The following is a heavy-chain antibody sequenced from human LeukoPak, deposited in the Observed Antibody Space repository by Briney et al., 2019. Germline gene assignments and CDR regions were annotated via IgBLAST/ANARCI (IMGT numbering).Heavy chain of an antibody. J-gene: IGHJ3*02. V-gene: IGHV6-1*01. CDR3: AREPSPYSSYGQAFDI. CDR2: TYYRSKWYN. Sequence: SQTLSLTCAISGDSVPSNSAAWNWIRQSPSRGLEWLGSTYYRSKWYNDYAVSVKSRITINPDTSKNQFSLQLNSVTPEDAAVYYCAREPSPYSSYGQAFDIWGQGTMVTVSS. CDR1: GDSVPSNSAA. D-gene: IGHD6-6*01.